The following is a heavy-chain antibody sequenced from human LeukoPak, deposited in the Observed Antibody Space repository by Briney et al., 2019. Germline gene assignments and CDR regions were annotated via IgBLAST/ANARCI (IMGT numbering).Heavy chain of an antibody. CDR1: GFTFSSYE. D-gene: IGHD5-18*01. CDR3: ARAGAMVTMEALSY. J-gene: IGHJ4*02. V-gene: IGHV3-48*03. Sequence: GGSLRLSCAASGFTFSSYEMNWGRQAPGKGLEWVSYISSSGSTVYYADSVKGRFTISRDNAKNSLYLQMNSLRAEDTAVYYCARAGAMVTMEALSYWGQGTLVTVSS. CDR2: ISSSGSTV.